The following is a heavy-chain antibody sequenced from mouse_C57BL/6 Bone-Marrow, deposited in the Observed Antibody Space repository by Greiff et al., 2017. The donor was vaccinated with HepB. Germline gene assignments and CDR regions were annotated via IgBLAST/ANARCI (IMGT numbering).Heavy chain of an antibody. CDR3: ARLLYYGSSSRYFDV. D-gene: IGHD1-1*01. V-gene: IGHV1-76*01. CDR1: GYTFTDYY. CDR2: IYPGSGNT. J-gene: IGHJ1*03. Sequence: QVQLKESGAELVRPGASVKLSCKASGYTFTDYYINWVKQRPGQGLEWIARIYPGSGNTYYNEKFKGKATLTAEKSSSTAYMQLSSLTSEDSAVYFCARLLYYGSSSRYFDVWGTGTTVTVSS.